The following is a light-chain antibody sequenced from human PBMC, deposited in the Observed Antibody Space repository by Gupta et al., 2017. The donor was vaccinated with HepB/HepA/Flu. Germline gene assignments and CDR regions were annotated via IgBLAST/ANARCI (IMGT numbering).Light chain of an antibody. V-gene: IGKV3-20*01. CDR3: QHYGSTPPVT. CDR1: QSVSSSY. J-gene: IGKJ5*01. Sequence: DIVLTQSPGTLSLSPGERASLSCRASQSVSSSYFAWYQQKPGQTPRLLIYGASSRVAGVPDRFSGSGSGRDVTLTSSRLEPEDFAVYYCQHYGSTPPVTFGQGTRLETK. CDR2: GAS.